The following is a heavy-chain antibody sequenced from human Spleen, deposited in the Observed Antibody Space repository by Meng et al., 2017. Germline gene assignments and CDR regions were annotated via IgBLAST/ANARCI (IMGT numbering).Heavy chain of an antibody. Sequence: LVQSGAEVKKPGASVKVSCKPSGYNFPDYYIHWVRRAPGQGLEWMGRINPKSGDTHYAQKFQARVTMTGDTSISTAYMELSGLRSDDTAMYYCARDEDISAAGKLFGDYWGQGTLVTVS. CDR2: INPKSGDT. J-gene: IGHJ4*02. CDR1: GYNFPDYY. D-gene: IGHD6-25*01. CDR3: ARDEDISAAGKLFGDY. V-gene: IGHV1-2*06.